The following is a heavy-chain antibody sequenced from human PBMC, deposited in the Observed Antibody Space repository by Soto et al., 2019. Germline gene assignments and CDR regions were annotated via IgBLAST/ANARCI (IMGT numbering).Heavy chain of an antibody. J-gene: IGHJ4*02. V-gene: IGHV5-51*01. CDR3: ARSPRSSPYSDY. CDR1: GYTFSNFW. Sequence: GESLKISCQCSGYTFSNFWIGWVRQLPGKGLEWMGIIYPGDHETRYSPSFHGKVTISADKSINTACLQWNSLEASDTAFYFCARSPRSSPYSDYWGQGALVTVSS. CDR2: IYPGDHET. D-gene: IGHD6-13*01.